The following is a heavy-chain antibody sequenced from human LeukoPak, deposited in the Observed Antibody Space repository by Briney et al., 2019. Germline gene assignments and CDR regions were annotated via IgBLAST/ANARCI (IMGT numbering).Heavy chain of an antibody. CDR3: AKTAKTGDGSD. J-gene: IGHJ4*02. CDR2: IYESGLT. Sequence: SETLSLTCTVSGYSISSGYYWGWIRQPPGKGLQWIGIIYESGLTYYNPSLKSQVTISVDTSKNQFSLKLSSVTADDTAVYYCAKTAKTGDGSDWGQGTLVTVSS. CDR1: GYSISSGYY. D-gene: IGHD1-26*01. V-gene: IGHV4-38-2*02.